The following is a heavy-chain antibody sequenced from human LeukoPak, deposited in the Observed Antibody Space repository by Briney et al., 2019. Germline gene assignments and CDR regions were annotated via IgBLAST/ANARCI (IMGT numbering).Heavy chain of an antibody. CDR3: ARDRSGLWRTFDY. D-gene: IGHD5-18*01. V-gene: IGHV3-53*01. CDR1: GFRFSSYA. J-gene: IGHJ4*02. Sequence: GGSLRLACAASGFRFSSYAMSWVRQAPGKGLEWVSVIYSGGSTYYADSVKGRFTISRDNSKNTLYLQMNSLRAEDTAVYYCARDRSGLWRTFDYWGQGTLVTVSS. CDR2: IYSGGST.